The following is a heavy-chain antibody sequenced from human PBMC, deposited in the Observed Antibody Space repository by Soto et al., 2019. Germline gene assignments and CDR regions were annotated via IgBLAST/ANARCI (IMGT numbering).Heavy chain of an antibody. CDR2: INTGNGNT. D-gene: IGHD3-22*01. Sequence: QVQLVQSGAEVKKPGASVKVSCKASGYTFTGNAMHWVRQAPGQRLEWMGWINTGNGNTNYSQKFQGRVTITRDTSATTTYMELSSLRSEDTAVYYCAREGYDSSGYPLGYWGQGTLVTGSS. CDR1: GYTFTGNA. J-gene: IGHJ4*02. V-gene: IGHV1-3*04. CDR3: AREGYDSSGYPLGY.